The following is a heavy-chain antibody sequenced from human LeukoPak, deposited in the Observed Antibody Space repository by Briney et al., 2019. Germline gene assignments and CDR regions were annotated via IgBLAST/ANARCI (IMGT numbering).Heavy chain of an antibody. V-gene: IGHV3-74*01. CDR1: AFTFSSYW. J-gene: IGHJ4*02. CDR3: IRGNSFDY. CDR2: INSDGSST. Sequence: GGSLRLSCAASAFTFSSYWMLWVRQGPGKGLVWVSRINSDGSSTNYADSVKGRFTISRDNAKNTLYLQMNSLRAEDTAVYYCIRGNSFDYWGQGTLVTVSS.